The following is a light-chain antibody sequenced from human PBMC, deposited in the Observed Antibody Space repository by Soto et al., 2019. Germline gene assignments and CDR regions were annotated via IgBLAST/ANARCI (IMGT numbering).Light chain of an antibody. J-gene: IGKJ4*01. CDR1: QSVGRNF. Sequence: EIVLTQSTGSLSLSPGESTTLSCRASQSVGRNFLAWYQQKPGRAPRLLIHGASYRATGIPDRFSGSGSETDFTLTISRLEPEDSAVYYCHQYAASPLTFGGGTKVEIK. V-gene: IGKV3-20*01. CDR2: GAS. CDR3: HQYAASPLT.